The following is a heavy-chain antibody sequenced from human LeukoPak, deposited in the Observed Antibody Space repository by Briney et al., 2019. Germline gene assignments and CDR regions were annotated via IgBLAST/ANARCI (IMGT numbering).Heavy chain of an antibody. CDR2: INHSGST. V-gene: IGHV4-34*01. CDR1: GGSFSGYY. J-gene: IGHJ6*02. Sequence: SETLSLSCAVYGGSFSGYYWSWIRQPPGKGLEWIGEINHSGSTNYNPSLKSRVTISVDTSKNQFSLKLSSVTAADTAVYYCASYYYYYGMDVWGQGTTVTVSS. CDR3: ASYYYYYGMDV.